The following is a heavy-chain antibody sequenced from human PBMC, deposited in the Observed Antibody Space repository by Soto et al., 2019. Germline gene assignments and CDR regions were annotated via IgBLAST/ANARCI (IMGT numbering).Heavy chain of an antibody. CDR3: ARGRLGWNVKNYYYGMDV. D-gene: IGHD1-1*01. Sequence: GASVKVSCKASGITFSAYAIHWVRQAPGQSLEWMGGIIPIFGTANYAQKFQGRVTITADESTSTAYMELSSLRSEDTAVYYCARGRLGWNVKNYYYGMDVWGQGTTVTVSS. J-gene: IGHJ6*02. V-gene: IGHV1-69*13. CDR2: IIPIFGTA. CDR1: GITFSAYA.